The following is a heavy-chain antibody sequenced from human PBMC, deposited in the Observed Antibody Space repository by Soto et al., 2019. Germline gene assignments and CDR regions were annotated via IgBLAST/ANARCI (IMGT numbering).Heavy chain of an antibody. J-gene: IGHJ4*02. V-gene: IGHV3-30*18. CDR1: GFTLSRYG. CDR3: AKYFLDFWSGSRGPCDY. D-gene: IGHD3-3*01. Sequence: GGSLWLYCAACGFTLSRYGMHWVRQAPGKGLEWVAVISYDGSNKYYADSVKGRFTISRDNSKNTLYLQMNSLRAEDTAVYYCAKYFLDFWSGSRGPCDYWGQGTLVTVSS. CDR2: ISYDGSNK.